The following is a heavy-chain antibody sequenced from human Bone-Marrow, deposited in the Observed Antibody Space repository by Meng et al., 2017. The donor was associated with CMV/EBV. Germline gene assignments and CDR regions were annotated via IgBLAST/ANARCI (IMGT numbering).Heavy chain of an antibody. CDR1: GDTFSIYA. J-gene: IGHJ3*02. Sequence: SVKVSCKASGDTFSIYAISWVRQAPGQGLEWMGGIIPIFGTANYAQKFQGRVTITTDESTSTAYMELSSLRSEDTAVYYCARDLTYYDGSGSNAFDNWGQGTMVTVSS. CDR3: ARDLTYYDGSGSNAFDN. V-gene: IGHV1-69*05. D-gene: IGHD3-10*01. CDR2: IIPIFGTA.